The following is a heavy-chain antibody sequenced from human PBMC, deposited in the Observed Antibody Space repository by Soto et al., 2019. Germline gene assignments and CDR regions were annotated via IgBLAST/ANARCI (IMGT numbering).Heavy chain of an antibody. Sequence: SVKVSCKASGGTFSSYAISWVRQAPGQGLEWMGGIIPIFGTANYAQKFQGRVTITADESTSTAYMELSSLRSEDTAVYYCARDWHYDFWSGFDPHYYYYYGMDVWG. CDR3: ARDWHYDFWSGFDPHYYYYYGMDV. D-gene: IGHD3-3*01. CDR1: GGTFSSYA. V-gene: IGHV1-69*13. J-gene: IGHJ6*02. CDR2: IIPIFGTA.